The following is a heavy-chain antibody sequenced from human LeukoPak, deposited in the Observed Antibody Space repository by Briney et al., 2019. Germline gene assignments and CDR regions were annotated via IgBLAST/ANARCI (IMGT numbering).Heavy chain of an antibody. D-gene: IGHD6-19*01. CDR3: TRGSSGRRDN. CDR2: MNPNSGNT. CDR1: GYTFTSCD. J-gene: IGHJ4*02. V-gene: IGHV1-8*01. Sequence: ASVKVSCKASGYTFTSCDINWVRQATGQGLEWMGWMNPNSGNTGYGQSFQGRTIMTRDISIGTAYMELSNLTSEDTAIYYCTRGSSGRRDNWGQGTLVTVSA.